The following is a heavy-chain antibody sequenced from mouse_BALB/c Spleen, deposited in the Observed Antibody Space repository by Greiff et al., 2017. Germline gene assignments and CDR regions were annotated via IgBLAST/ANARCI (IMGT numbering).Heavy chain of an antibody. J-gene: IGHJ4*01. V-gene: IGHV1-69*02. CDR2: IYPSDSYT. Sequence: QVQLQQPGAELVRPGASVKLSCKASGYTFTSYWINWVKQRPGQGLEWIGNIYPSDSYTNYNQKFKDKATLTVDKSSSTAYMQLSSPTSEDSAVYYCTRSWEDAMDYWGQGTSVTVSS. CDR1: GYTFTSYW. CDR3: TRSWEDAMDY. D-gene: IGHD4-1*01.